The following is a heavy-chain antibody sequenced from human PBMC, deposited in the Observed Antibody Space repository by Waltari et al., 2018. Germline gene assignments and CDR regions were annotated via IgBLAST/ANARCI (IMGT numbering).Heavy chain of an antibody. V-gene: IGHV3-23*01. D-gene: IGHD6-6*01. CDR2: VSANGGNT. J-gene: IGHJ4*02. CDR1: GFIFSNYA. CDR3: AKTVRYSSSEIDY. Sequence: EVQLLESGGGLVQPGGSLRLACAASGFIFSNYAMSWFRRAPGKWLEWVSGVSANGGNTNYGESVKGRFNISRDKSKNTLYLQMNSLRAEDTAVYYCAKTVRYSSSEIDYWGQGTKVTVSS.